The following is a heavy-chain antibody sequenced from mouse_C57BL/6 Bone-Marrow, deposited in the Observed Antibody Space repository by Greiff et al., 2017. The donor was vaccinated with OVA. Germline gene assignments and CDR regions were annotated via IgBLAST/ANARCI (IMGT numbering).Heavy chain of an antibody. CDR3: ARWGYDDGFAY. V-gene: IGHV1-80*01. CDR2: IYPGDGDT. J-gene: IGHJ3*01. CDR1: GSAFSSYW. D-gene: IGHD2-2*01. Sequence: VKLQQSGAELVKPGASVKISCKASGSAFSSYWMNWVKQRPGKGLEWIGQIYPGDGDTNYNGKFKGKATLTADKSSSTAYMQLSSLTSEDSAVYFCARWGYDDGFAYWGQGTLVTVSA.